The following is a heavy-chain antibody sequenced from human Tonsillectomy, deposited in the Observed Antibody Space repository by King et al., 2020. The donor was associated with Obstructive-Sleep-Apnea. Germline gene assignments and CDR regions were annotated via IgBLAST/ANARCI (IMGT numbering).Heavy chain of an antibody. D-gene: IGHD3-10*01. Sequence: VQLVESGGGLVQPGGSLRLSCAASGFTFSSYSMNWVRQAPGKGLEWVSYISSSSSTIYYADSVKGRFTISRDNAKNSLYLQMNSLRAEDTAVYYCARATMVRGVIKRLLGTYYGMDVWGQGTTVTVSS. V-gene: IGHV3-48*04. CDR2: ISSSSSTI. CDR1: GFTFSSYS. J-gene: IGHJ6*02. CDR3: ARATMVRGVIKRLLGTYYGMDV.